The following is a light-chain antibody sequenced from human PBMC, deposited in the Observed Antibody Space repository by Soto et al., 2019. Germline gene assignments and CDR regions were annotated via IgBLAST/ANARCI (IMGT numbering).Light chain of an antibody. CDR1: SSDVGGYDY. CDR3: SSYAGSNNFV. V-gene: IGLV2-8*01. Sequence: QSALTQPPSASGSPGQSVTISCTGTSSDVGGYDYVSGYQQHPGKAPKLMIYEVTKRPSGVPDRFSGSKSGNTASLTVSGLQAEDEADYYCSSYAGSNNFVFGTGTKVT. CDR2: EVT. J-gene: IGLJ1*01.